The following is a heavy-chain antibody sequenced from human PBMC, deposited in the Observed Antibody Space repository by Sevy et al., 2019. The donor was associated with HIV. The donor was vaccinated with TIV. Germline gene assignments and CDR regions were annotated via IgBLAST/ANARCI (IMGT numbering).Heavy chain of an antibody. CDR2: MNPNSGNT. J-gene: IGHJ4*02. Sequence: ASVKVSCKASGYTFTNYDINWVRQATGQGLEWMGWMNPNSGNTGYAQKFQGRVTMTRNTSISTAYMELSSLRSDDTAVYYCARVPTYYYGSRTYFDYWGQGTLVTVSS. D-gene: IGHD3-10*01. CDR1: GYTFTNYD. CDR3: ARVPTYYYGSRTYFDY. V-gene: IGHV1-8*01.